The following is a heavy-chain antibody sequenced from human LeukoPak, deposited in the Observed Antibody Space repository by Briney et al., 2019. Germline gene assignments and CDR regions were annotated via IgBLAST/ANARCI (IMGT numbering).Heavy chain of an antibody. CDR2: ISSSSSYI. J-gene: IGHJ3*02. V-gene: IGHV3-21*01. CDR3: ARAIVGATDDAFDI. Sequence: GGSLRLSSAASGFTFSSYSMNWVRQAPGKGLEWVSSISSSSSYIYYADSVKGRFTISRDNAKNSLYLQMNSLRAEDTAVYYCARAIVGATDDAFDIWGQGTMVTVSS. CDR1: GFTFSSYS. D-gene: IGHD1-26*01.